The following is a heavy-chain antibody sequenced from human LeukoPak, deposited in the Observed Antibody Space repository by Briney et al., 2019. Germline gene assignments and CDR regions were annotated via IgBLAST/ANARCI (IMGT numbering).Heavy chain of an antibody. J-gene: IGHJ4*02. Sequence: ASVKVSCKASGYTFTGYYMHWVRQAPGQGLEWMGRINPNSGGTNYAQKFQGRVTMTRDTSISTAYMELSRLRSDDTAVYYCARGVGGLGYCSGGSCYYSDYWGQGTLVTVSS. D-gene: IGHD2-15*01. CDR1: GYTFTGYY. CDR3: ARGVGGLGYCSGGSCYYSDY. CDR2: INPNSGGT. V-gene: IGHV1-2*06.